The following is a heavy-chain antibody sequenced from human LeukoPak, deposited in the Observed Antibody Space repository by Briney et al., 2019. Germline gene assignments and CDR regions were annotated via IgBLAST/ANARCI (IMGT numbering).Heavy chain of an antibody. CDR2: IYHSGRT. CDR1: GYSISSGYY. V-gene: IGHV4-38-2*01. J-gene: IGHJ4*02. Sequence: SETLSLTCAVSGYSISSGYYWGWIRPPPGKGLQWIGSIYHSGRTYYNPSLKSRVTISVDTSKNQVSLKLSSVTAADTAVYYCARLGYSSSWYIDYWGQGTLVTVSS. D-gene: IGHD6-13*01. CDR3: ARLGYSSSWYIDY.